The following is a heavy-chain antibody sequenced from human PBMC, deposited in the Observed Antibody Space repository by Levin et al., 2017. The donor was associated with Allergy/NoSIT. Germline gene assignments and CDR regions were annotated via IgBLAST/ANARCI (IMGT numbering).Heavy chain of an antibody. J-gene: IGHJ5*02. Sequence: SLKISCAASGISLDDYAMHWVRQAPGKGLGWVSGISWNSGSRGYADSVRGRFTISRDNARTSLYLQMNGLRPEDTAFYYCVKGRDYDILSGYGPWGQGTLVTVSS. CDR2: ISWNSGSR. V-gene: IGHV3-9*01. CDR1: GISLDDYA. CDR3: VKGRDYDILSGYGP. D-gene: IGHD3-9*01.